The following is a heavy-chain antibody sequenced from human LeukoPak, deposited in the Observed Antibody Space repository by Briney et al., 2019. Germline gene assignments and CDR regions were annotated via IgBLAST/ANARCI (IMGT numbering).Heavy chain of an antibody. CDR1: GFTFSSYG. CDR2: INGRGGST. Sequence: SXXXXCAASGFTFSSYGMHWVRQAPGKGLEWVSAINGRGGSTYYADSVKGRFTISRDNAKNSVFVQMNRERAGDTGVYNXTXGPMPRGFDHWGQGTLVTVSS. V-gene: IGHV3-23*01. D-gene: IGHD3-10*01. CDR3: TXGPMPRGFDH. J-gene: IGHJ4*02.